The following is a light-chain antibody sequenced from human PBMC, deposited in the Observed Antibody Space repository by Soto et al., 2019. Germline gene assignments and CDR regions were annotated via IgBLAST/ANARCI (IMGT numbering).Light chain of an antibody. J-gene: IGKJ1*01. CDR3: QQYNSYPWT. CDR2: KAS. Sequence: DIQMTQSPSTLSASVGDRVTITCRASQSISSWLAWYQQKPGKAPTLLIYKASSLESGVPSRFSGSGSGTEFTLTISSLQPDDCETYYCQQYNSYPWTFGQGTKVDI. CDR1: QSISSW. V-gene: IGKV1-5*03.